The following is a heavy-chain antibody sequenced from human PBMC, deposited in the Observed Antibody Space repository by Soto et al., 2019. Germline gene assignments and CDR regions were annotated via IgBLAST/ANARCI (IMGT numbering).Heavy chain of an antibody. CDR2: ISAYDGYT. V-gene: IGHV1-18*01. CDR3: ARGGYYDSSGSRNYYYYGMNV. CDR1: GYTFTSYG. J-gene: IGHJ6*02. D-gene: IGHD3-22*01. Sequence: QAQLVQSGAEVKKPGASVKVSCKASGYTFTSYGINWVRQAPGQGLEWLGWISAYDGYTKYAQILQGRVYMTTDTSTKTDYMELRSLRSDDTAMYYCARGGYYDSSGSRNYYYYGMNVWGQGTTVTVSS.